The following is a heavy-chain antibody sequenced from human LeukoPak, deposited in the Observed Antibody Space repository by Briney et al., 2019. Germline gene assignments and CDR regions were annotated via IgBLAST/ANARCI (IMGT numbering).Heavy chain of an antibody. V-gene: IGHV4-59*01. D-gene: IGHD3-16*01. J-gene: IGHJ4*02. Sequence: SETLSLTSTVSGGSISSYYWSWIRQPAGKGLEWIGHIYESGSTTYNPSLKSRVTISVDTSKNQFSLKLSSVTAADTAVYYCARGRIRGPKTPFDYGGQGTLVTVSS. CDR1: GGSISSYY. CDR3: ARGRIRGPKTPFDY. CDR2: IYESGST.